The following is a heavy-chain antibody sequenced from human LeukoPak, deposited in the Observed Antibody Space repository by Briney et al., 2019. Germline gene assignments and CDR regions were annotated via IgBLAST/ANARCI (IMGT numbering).Heavy chain of an antibody. Sequence: ASETLSLTCAVYGGSFSGYYWSWIRQPPGKGLEWIGEINHSGSTNYNPSLKSRVTISVDTSKNQFSLKLSSVTAADTAVYYCARDKVMTAYKPFDYWGQGTLVTVSS. CDR2: INHSGST. D-gene: IGHD2-21*02. CDR1: GGSFSGYY. J-gene: IGHJ4*02. V-gene: IGHV4-34*01. CDR3: ARDKVMTAYKPFDY.